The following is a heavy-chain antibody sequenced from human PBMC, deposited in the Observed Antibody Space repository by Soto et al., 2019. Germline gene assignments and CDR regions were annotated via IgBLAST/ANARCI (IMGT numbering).Heavy chain of an antibody. J-gene: IGHJ2*01. V-gene: IGHV1-69*12. CDR2: IIPIFGRA. Sequence: QVQLVQSGAEVKKPGSSVKVSCKASGGTFSSYAISWVRQAPGHGLEWMGGIIPIFGRANYAQNFQGRVTITAAASTSTAYMELSSLRSEDTAVYYCAQTLGLAVAGPGRFDLWGRGTLVTVSS. D-gene: IGHD6-19*01. CDR1: GGTFSSYA. CDR3: AQTLGLAVAGPGRFDL.